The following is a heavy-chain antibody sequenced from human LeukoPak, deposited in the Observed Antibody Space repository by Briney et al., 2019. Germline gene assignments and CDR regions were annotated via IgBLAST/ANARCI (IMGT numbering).Heavy chain of an antibody. CDR2: IYGGGNI. D-gene: IGHD5-24*01. Sequence: GGFLRLSCAASGFTVSSNYMNWVRQAPGKGLEWVSVIYGGGNIYYADSVKGRFTISRDNSKNTLYLQMNSLRAEDTAVYYCARGAGYNYPYYFDYWGQGTLVTVSS. J-gene: IGHJ4*02. V-gene: IGHV3-53*01. CDR1: GFTVSSNY. CDR3: ARGAGYNYPYYFDY.